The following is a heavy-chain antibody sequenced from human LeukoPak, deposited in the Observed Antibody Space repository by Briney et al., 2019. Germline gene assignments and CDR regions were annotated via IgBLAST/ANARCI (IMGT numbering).Heavy chain of an antibody. J-gene: IGHJ6*03. Sequence: GSLILSCAASGFTFSSYAMHWVRQAPGKGLEWVAVISFGGSNKYYADSVKGRFTISRDNSKNTLYLQMNSLRTEDTAVYYCARGQRAHVEWSNYMDVWGKGTTVIVSS. CDR2: ISFGGSNK. V-gene: IGHV3-30*04. D-gene: IGHD3-3*01. CDR1: GFTFSSYA. CDR3: ARGQRAHVEWSNYMDV.